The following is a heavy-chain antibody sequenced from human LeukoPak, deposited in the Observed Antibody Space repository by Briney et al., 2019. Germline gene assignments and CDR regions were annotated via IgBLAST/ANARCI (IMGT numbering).Heavy chain of an antibody. J-gene: IGHJ4*02. CDR3: ARSSSSVFRDTPITISDY. Sequence: ASVKVSCKASGYTFTSYGISWVRQAPGQGLEWMGWISAYNGNTNYAQKLQGRVTMTTDTSTSTAYMELRSLRSDDTAVYYCARSSSSVFRDTPITISDYWGQGTLVTVSS. CDR1: GYTFTSYG. V-gene: IGHV1-18*01. D-gene: IGHD3-3*01. CDR2: ISAYNGNT.